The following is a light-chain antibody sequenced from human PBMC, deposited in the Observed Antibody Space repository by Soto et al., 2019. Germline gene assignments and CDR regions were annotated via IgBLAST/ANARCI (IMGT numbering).Light chain of an antibody. V-gene: IGKV3-20*01. Sequence: EIVLTQSPDTLSLSPGERSSLSGRVSQSVSSNYLAWYQQTPGQAPRLLIYGVSTRATGIPDRFRGSGSGTDFTLTITRMEPEDFAVYWCQQYDESPIFGVGTKVEIK. J-gene: IGKJ4*01. CDR2: GVS. CDR1: QSVSSNY. CDR3: QQYDESPI.